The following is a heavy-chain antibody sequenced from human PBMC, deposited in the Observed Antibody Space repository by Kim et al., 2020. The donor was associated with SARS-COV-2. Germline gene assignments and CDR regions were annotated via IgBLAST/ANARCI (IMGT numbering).Heavy chain of an antibody. CDR3: AKERYYYAPFDY. V-gene: IGHV3-30*18. J-gene: IGHJ4*02. Sequence: GGSLRLSCAASGFTFSSYGMHWVRQAPGKGLEWVAVISYDGSNKYYADSVKGRFTISRDNSKNTLYLQMNSLRAEDTAVYYCAKERYYYAPFDYWGQGTLVTVSS. CDR1: GFTFSSYG. D-gene: IGHD3-10*01. CDR2: ISYDGSNK.